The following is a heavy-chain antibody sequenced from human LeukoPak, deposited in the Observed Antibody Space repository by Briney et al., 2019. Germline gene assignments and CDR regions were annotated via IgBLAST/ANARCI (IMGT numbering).Heavy chain of an antibody. J-gene: IGHJ4*02. Sequence: SETLSLTCTVSGGSISSSSYYWGWIRQPPGKGLEWIGSIYYSGSTYYNPSLKSRVTISVDTSKNQFSLKLSSVTAADTAVYYCARDTRITMIVVVHKGYFDYWGQGTLVTVSS. CDR1: GGSISSSSYY. V-gene: IGHV4-39*07. CDR2: IYYSGST. CDR3: ARDTRITMIVVVHKGYFDY. D-gene: IGHD3-22*01.